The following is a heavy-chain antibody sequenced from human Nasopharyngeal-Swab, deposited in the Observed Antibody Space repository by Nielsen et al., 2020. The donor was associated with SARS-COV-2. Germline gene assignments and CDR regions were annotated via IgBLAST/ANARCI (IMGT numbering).Heavy chain of an antibody. Sequence: GSLRLSCTVSGGSISSYYWSWIRQPPGKGLERIGYIYYSGSTNYNPSLKSRVTISVDTSKNQFSLKLSSVTAADTAVYYCARTIGASRGYSYGSYYYMDVWGKGTTVTVSS. D-gene: IGHD5-18*01. CDR1: GGSISSYY. V-gene: IGHV4-59*01. J-gene: IGHJ6*03. CDR2: IYYSGST. CDR3: ARTIGASRGYSYGSYYYMDV.